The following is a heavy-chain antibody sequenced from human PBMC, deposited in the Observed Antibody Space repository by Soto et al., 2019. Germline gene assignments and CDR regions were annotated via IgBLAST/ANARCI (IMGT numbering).Heavy chain of an antibody. Sequence: ASVKVSCKASGYTFTGYYIHWVRPAPGQGLEWLGWINPNSGGTNYAQKFQGWVTMTRDTSISTIYLELSRLRSDDTAVYYCARAGAVAALDISFTGNWFDPWGQGTLVTVSS. CDR1: GYTFTGYY. J-gene: IGHJ5*02. D-gene: IGHD2-15*01. CDR2: INPNSGGT. V-gene: IGHV1-2*04. CDR3: ARAGAVAALDISFTGNWFDP.